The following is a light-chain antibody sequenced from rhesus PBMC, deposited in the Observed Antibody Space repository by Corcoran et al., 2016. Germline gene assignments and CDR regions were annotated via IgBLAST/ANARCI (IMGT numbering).Light chain of an antibody. CDR1: QGISSW. J-gene: IGKJ3*01. CDR2: KAS. Sequence: DIQMTQSPSSLSASVGDTVTITCRASQGISSWLAWYQQKPGKAPKLLIYKASSLQSGVPSRFSGSGDGTDFTHTISSLQSEDVATYYCQQYSSRPFTFGPGTKLDIK. V-gene: IGKV1-22*01. CDR3: QQYSSRPFT.